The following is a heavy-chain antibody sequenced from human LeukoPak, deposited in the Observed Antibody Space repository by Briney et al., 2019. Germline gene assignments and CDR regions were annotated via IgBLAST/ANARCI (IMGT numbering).Heavy chain of an antibody. Sequence: SETLSLTCAVYGGSFSGYYWSWIRQPPGKGLEWIGEINHSGSTNYNPSLKSRVTMSVDTSKNQFSLKLSSVTAADTAVYYCARGNMVGELLDWGQGTLVTVSS. J-gene: IGHJ4*02. CDR1: GGSFSGYY. D-gene: IGHD3-10*02. CDR3: ARGNMVGELLD. CDR2: INHSGST. V-gene: IGHV4-34*01.